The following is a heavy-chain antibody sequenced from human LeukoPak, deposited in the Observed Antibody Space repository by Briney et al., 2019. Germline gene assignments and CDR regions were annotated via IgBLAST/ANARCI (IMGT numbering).Heavy chain of an antibody. CDR3: AIIQYSSSWYYFDY. D-gene: IGHD6-13*01. V-gene: IGHV1-46*01. Sequence: GGSLRLSCAASGFTFTGYYMHWVRQAPGQGLEWMGIINPSGGSTSYAQKFQGRVTMTRDMSTSTVYMELSSLRSEDTAVYYCAIIQYSSSWYYFDYWGQGTLVTVSS. CDR1: GFTFTGYY. J-gene: IGHJ4*02. CDR2: INPSGGST.